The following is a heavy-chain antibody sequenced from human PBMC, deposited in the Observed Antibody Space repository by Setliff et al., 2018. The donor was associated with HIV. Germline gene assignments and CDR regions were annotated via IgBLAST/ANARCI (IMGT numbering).Heavy chain of an antibody. Sequence: ASVKVSCKASGYNLGFYGISWVRQAPGQGLEWMGWVNEDNGDRNFAPSVQGRIALTTDTSTNTAYMELTNLRSDDTALYFCVRDEKRAAGGSIYYFDYWGQGTLVTVSS. CDR3: VRDEKRAAGGSIYYFDY. CDR2: VNEDNGDR. CDR1: GYNLGFYG. J-gene: IGHJ4*02. V-gene: IGHV1-18*01. D-gene: IGHD5-12*01.